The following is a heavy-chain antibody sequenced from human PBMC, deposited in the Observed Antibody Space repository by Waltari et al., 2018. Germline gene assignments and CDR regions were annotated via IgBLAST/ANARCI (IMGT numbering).Heavy chain of an antibody. Sequence: EVQLVESGGSLVQPGGSLRRSCAASGFTFSSSSMNWVRQAPGKGLEWVSYVDSIGTTIYYADSVKGRFTISRDKAKNSLYLQMDSLRDEDTAVYYCASRGELVAGWYHWGQGALVTVSS. CDR3: ASRGELVAGWYH. J-gene: IGHJ5*02. CDR2: VDSIGTTI. D-gene: IGHD6-19*01. V-gene: IGHV3-48*02. CDR1: GFTFSSSS.